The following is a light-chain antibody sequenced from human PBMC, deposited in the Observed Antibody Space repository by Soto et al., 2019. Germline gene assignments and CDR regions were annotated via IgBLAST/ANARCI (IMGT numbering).Light chain of an antibody. J-gene: IGLJ2*01. Sequence: QSVLTQPPSASGPPGQRVTISCSGSSSNVGRNTVNWYQQLSGAAPTLLIYNTNKRPSGVPDRFSGSKSDTSASLAISGLQHEDEADYYCAAWDDGLNAVLFGGGTQLTVL. CDR3: AAWDDGLNAVL. CDR2: NTN. CDR1: SSNVGRNT. V-gene: IGLV1-44*01.